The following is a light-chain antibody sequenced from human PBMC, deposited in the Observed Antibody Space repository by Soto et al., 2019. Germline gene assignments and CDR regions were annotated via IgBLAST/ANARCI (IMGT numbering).Light chain of an antibody. V-gene: IGLV2-14*03. CDR3: SSYTTSYTLV. CDR1: NSDIGAYNS. Sequence: QSALTQPASVSGSPGQSITISCTGTNSDIGAYNSVSWYQQHPGKAPKLLIYDVSNRPSGVSTRFSGSKSGNTASLTISGLQAEDEADYSGSSYTTSYTLVFGGGTKLTVL. J-gene: IGLJ3*02. CDR2: DVS.